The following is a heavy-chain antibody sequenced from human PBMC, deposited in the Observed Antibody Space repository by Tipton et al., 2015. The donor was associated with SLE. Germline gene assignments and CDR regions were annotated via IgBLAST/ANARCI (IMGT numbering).Heavy chain of an antibody. Sequence: TLSLTCSVSGDSINSGGYYWNWIRHHPGKGLEWIGYIYYSGGTYGSTFYNPSLESRVTISLDTSKNEFSLKLSSVSAADTAVYFCARYCSGGSCYHWFDPWGQGTLVTVSS. D-gene: IGHD2-15*01. CDR3: ARYCSGGSCYHWFDP. J-gene: IGHJ5*02. CDR2: IYYSGGTYGST. CDR1: GDSINSGGYY. V-gene: IGHV4-31*03.